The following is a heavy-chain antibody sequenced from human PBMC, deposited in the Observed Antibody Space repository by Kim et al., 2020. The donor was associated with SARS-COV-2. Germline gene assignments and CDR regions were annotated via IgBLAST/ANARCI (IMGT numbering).Heavy chain of an antibody. Sequence: GGSLRLSCAASGFTFSSYGMHWVRQAPGKGLEWVAVISYDGSNKYYADSVKGRFTISRDNSKNTLYLQMNSLRAEDTAVYYCAKWTYGSGSYYPRGFDYWGQGTLVTVSS. J-gene: IGHJ4*02. D-gene: IGHD3-10*01. CDR3: AKWTYGSGSYYPRGFDY. CDR1: GFTFSSYG. CDR2: ISYDGSNK. V-gene: IGHV3-30*18.